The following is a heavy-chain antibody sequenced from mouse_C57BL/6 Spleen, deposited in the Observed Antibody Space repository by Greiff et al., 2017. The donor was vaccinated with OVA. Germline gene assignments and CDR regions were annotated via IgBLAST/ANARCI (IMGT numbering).Heavy chain of an antibody. Sequence: EVQLQQSGPELVKPGASVKISCKASGYTFTDYYMNWVKQSHGKSLEWIGDINPNNGGTSYNQKFKGKATLTVDKSSSTAYMELRSLTSEDSAVYYCASETDRAWFAYWGQGTLVTVSA. CDR3: ASETDRAWFAY. CDR1: GYTFTDYY. CDR2: INPNNGGT. V-gene: IGHV1-26*01. J-gene: IGHJ3*01.